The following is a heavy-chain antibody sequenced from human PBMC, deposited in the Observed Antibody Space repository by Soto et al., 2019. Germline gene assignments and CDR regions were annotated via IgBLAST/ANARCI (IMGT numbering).Heavy chain of an antibody. V-gene: IGHV4-4*02. Sequence: SETLSLTCAVSSGSISSSNLWSWVRPPPGKGLEWIGEIYHSGSTNYNPSLKSRVTISVDKSKNQFSLKLSSVTAADTAVYYCARVVAAAGLTFDPWGQGTLVTVSS. CDR2: IYHSGST. J-gene: IGHJ5*02. D-gene: IGHD6-13*01. CDR3: ARVVAAAGLTFDP. CDR1: SGSISSSNL.